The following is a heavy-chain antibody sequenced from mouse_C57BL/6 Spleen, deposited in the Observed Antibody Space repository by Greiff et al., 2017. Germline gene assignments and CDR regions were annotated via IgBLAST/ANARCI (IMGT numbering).Heavy chain of an antibody. Sequence: VQRVESGAELAKPGASVKLSCKASGYTFTSYWMHWVKQRPGQGLEWIGYINPSSGYTKYNQKFKDKATLTADKSSSTAYMQLSSLTYEDSAVYYCARDNYGYFDVWGTGTTVTVSS. V-gene: IGHV1-7*01. J-gene: IGHJ1*03. CDR2: INPSSGYT. CDR1: GYTFTSYW. CDR3: ARDNYGYFDV.